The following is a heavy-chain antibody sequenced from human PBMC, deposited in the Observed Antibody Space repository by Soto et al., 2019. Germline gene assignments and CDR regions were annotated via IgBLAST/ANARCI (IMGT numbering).Heavy chain of an antibody. Sequence: EVQLVESGGGLVQPGGSLRLSCAASGFTFSSYSINWVRQAPGKGLEWVSYISGSGSSVFYADSVRGRFTISRDNAKSSLYLQMDSLRDDDTAVYYCARSLGGYYYFGMDVWGQGTTVTVSS. D-gene: IGHD3-16*01. CDR2: ISGSGSSV. J-gene: IGHJ6*02. CDR3: ARSLGGYYYFGMDV. CDR1: GFTFSSYS. V-gene: IGHV3-48*02.